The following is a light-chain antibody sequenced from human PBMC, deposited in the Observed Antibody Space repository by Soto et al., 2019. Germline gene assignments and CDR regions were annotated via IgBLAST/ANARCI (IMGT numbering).Light chain of an antibody. V-gene: IGKV1-13*02. Sequence: AIQLTQSPSSLSASVGDRVTITCRASQGISSALAWYQQNPGKAPKLLIYDASSLESGVPSRFSGSGSGTDFTLTISSLQPEDFATYYCQQFNSYPLFFGQGTKLEIK. CDR1: QGISSA. CDR2: DAS. CDR3: QQFNSYPLF. J-gene: IGKJ2*01.